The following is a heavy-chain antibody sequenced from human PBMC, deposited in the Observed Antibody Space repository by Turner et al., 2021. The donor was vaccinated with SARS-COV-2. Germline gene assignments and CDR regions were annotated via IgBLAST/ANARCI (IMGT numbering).Heavy chain of an antibody. D-gene: IGHD3-10*01. CDR3: ARAKFRGLISGIDA. J-gene: IGHJ5*02. CDR1: GFTFSNYG. Sequence: EVPLVESGGGLVPPGGFLRLSCAASGFTFSNYGMHWVRQAAGKGVEWVSAVGTSGDTYYPVSGKGRFTISRENGKNSLYLQRNSLRAGDTAVYYCARAKFRGLISGIDAWGQGTLVTVSS. CDR2: VGTSGDT. V-gene: IGHV3-13*04.